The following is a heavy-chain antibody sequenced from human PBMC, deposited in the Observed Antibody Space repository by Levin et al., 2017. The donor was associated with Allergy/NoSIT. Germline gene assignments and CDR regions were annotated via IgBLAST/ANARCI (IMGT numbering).Heavy chain of an antibody. CDR3: ARRPYGYGDWYFDL. Sequence: PSETLSLTCTVSGGSVSSGSYYWSWIRQPPGKGLEWIGYIYYSGSTNYNPSLKSRVTISVDTSKNQFSLKLSSVTAADTAVYYCARRPYGYGDWYFDLWGRGTLVTVSS. CDR2: IYYSGST. J-gene: IGHJ2*01. V-gene: IGHV4-61*01. CDR1: GGSVSSGSYY. D-gene: IGHD5-12*01.